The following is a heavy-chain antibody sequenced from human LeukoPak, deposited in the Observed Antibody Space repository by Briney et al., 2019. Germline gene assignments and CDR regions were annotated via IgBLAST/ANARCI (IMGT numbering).Heavy chain of an antibody. D-gene: IGHD4-23*01. CDR1: GFTFSDYY. CDR3: ARGGDYGGFDY. V-gene: IGHV3-66*01. Sequence: GGSLRLSCAASGFTFSDYYMSWIRQAPGKGLEWVSVIYSGGSTYYADSVKGRFTISRDNSKNTLYLQMNSLRAEDTAVYYCARGGDYGGFDYWGQGTLVTVSS. J-gene: IGHJ4*02. CDR2: IYSGGST.